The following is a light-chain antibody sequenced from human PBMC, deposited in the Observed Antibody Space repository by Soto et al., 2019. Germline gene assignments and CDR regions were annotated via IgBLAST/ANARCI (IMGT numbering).Light chain of an antibody. CDR3: QQYGSSPLT. CDR1: QSVSSSY. CDR2: GAS. Sequence: EIVLTQSPGTLSLSPGERATLSCRASQSVSSSYLAWYQQKPGQAPRLLIYGASTRATGIPDRFSGSGSGTDFTFPISRLESEDFAVYFCQQYGSSPLTCGGGTKVEIK. J-gene: IGKJ4*01. V-gene: IGKV3-20*01.